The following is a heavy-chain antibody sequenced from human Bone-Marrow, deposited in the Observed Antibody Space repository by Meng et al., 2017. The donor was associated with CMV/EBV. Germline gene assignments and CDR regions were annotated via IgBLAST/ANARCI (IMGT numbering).Heavy chain of an antibody. CDR2: INHSGST. CDR1: GGSFSGYY. CDR3: ARGLVYYDFWSGYYTGSSSFDY. V-gene: IGHV4-34*01. J-gene: IGHJ4*02. D-gene: IGHD3-3*01. Sequence: SQTLSLTCAVYGGSFSGYYWSWIRQPPGKGLEWIGEINHSGSTNYNPSLKSRVTISVDTSKNQFSLKLSSVTAADTAVYYCARGLVYYDFWSGYYTGSSSFDYWGQGPLVTGSS.